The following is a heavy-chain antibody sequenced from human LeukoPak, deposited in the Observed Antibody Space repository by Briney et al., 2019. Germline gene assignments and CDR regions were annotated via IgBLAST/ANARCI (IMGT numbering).Heavy chain of an antibody. CDR3: ARITTGASVLTHAFDI. CDR1: GGSISSSSYY. J-gene: IGHJ3*02. V-gene: IGHV4-39*07. D-gene: IGHD1-26*01. Sequence: PSETLSLTCTVSGGSISSSSYYWGWIRQPPGKGLEWIGSIYYSGSTYYNPSLKSRVTISVDTSKNQFSLKLSSVTAADTAVYYCARITTGASVLTHAFDIWGQGTMVTVSS. CDR2: IYYSGST.